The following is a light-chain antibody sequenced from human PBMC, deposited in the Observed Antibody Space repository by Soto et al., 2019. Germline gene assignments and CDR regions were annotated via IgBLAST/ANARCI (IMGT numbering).Light chain of an antibody. CDR2: GAS. CDR1: QSVCSRC. J-gene: IGKJ1*01. Sequence: PGERVTLSCRTSQSVCSRCFAWYQQKPGQSPRLLIYGASTRATGSPDRFSGSGSGTDFTLTISRLEPEDFAVYYCQHYGTTPWTFGQGTKVGIK. V-gene: IGKV3-20*01. CDR3: QHYGTTPWT.